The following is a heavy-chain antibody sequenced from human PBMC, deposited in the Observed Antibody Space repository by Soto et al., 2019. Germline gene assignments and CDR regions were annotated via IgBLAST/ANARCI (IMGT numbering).Heavy chain of an antibody. Sequence: PSETLSLTCTVSGGSIGSYYRSWIRQPPGKALEWIGYIYHSGSANYSPSLKSRVTISVDTSKNQFSLEVTSVTAADTAVYYCASRRDGYNYVYWGQGNLVTV. D-gene: IGHD5-12*01. V-gene: IGHV4-59*08. CDR1: GGSIGSYY. CDR3: ASRRDGYNYVY. CDR2: IYHSGSA. J-gene: IGHJ4*02.